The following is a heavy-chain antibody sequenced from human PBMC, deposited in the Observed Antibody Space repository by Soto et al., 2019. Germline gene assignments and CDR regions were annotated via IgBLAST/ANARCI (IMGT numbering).Heavy chain of an antibody. CDR3: ARPEEGCSGGSCYSVPVYFDY. CDR1: GGSISSSSYY. CDR2: IYYSGST. V-gene: IGHV4-39*01. Sequence: TSETLSLTCTVSGGSISSSSYYWGWIRQPPGKGLEWIGSIYYSGSTYYNPSLKSRVTIPVDTSKNQFSLKLSSVTAADTAVYYCARPEEGCSGGSCYSVPVYFDYWGQGTLVTVSS. D-gene: IGHD2-15*01. J-gene: IGHJ4*02.